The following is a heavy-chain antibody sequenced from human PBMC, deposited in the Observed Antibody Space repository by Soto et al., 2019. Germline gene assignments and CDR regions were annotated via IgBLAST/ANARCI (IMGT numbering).Heavy chain of an antibody. CDR1: GGSISSYY. CDR2: IYYSGST. CDR3: AAVPRDYMDV. V-gene: IGHV4-59*01. D-gene: IGHD6-6*01. Sequence: SETLSLTCTVSGGSISSYYWSWIRQPPGKGLEWIGYIYYSGSTNYNPSLKSRVTISVDTSKNQFSLKLSSVTAADTAVYYCAAVPRDYMDVWGKGTTVTVSS. J-gene: IGHJ6*03.